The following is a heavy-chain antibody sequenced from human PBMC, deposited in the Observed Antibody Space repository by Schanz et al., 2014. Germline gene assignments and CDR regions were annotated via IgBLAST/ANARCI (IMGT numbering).Heavy chain of an antibody. CDR2: ISSRSSHI. D-gene: IGHD2-21*02. Sequence: VQLVESGGGLVQPGGSLRLSCAASGFTFSSYAMSWVRQAPGKGLEWVSSISSRSSHIYYADSVKGRFPVSRDNAKNSVYLQMNGLRVEDTAVYYCVRERTNYGGNSYFFDHWGQGTLVTVSS. J-gene: IGHJ4*02. CDR3: VRERTNYGGNSYFFDH. V-gene: IGHV3-21*01. CDR1: GFTFSSYA.